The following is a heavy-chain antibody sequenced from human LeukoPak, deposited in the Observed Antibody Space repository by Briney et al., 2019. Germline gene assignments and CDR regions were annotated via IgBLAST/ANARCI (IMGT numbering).Heavy chain of an antibody. J-gene: IGHJ6*02. CDR3: ARRVDTAMVYYYYGMDV. CDR1: GGSISSSSYY. V-gene: IGHV4-39*01. Sequence: PSETLSLTCTVSGGSISSSSYYWGWIRQPPGKGLEWIGSIYYSGSTYYNPSLKSRVTISVDTSKNQFSLKLSSVIAADTAVYYCARRVDTAMVYYYYGMDVWGQGTTVTVSS. D-gene: IGHD5-18*01. CDR2: IYYSGST.